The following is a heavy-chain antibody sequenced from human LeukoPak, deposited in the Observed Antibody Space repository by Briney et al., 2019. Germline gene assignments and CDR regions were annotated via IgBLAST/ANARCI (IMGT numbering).Heavy chain of an antibody. Sequence: NHSETLSLTCTVSGGSISSSSYYWGWIRQPPGKGLEWIGSIHYSGSTNYNPSLKSRVTISVDTSKNQFSLKLSSVAAADTAVYYCARGYCSGGSCYSYYYYNYMDVWGKGTTVTVSS. CDR2: IHYSGST. CDR1: GGSISSSSYY. J-gene: IGHJ6*03. CDR3: ARGYCSGGSCYSYYYYNYMDV. V-gene: IGHV4-39*07. D-gene: IGHD2-15*01.